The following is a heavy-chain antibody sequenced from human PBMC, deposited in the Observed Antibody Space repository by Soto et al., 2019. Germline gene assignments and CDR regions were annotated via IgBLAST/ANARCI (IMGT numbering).Heavy chain of an antibody. CDR2: ISGSGGST. CDR1: GFTFSSYA. V-gene: IGHV3-23*01. D-gene: IGHD3-22*01. J-gene: IGHJ4*02. CDR3: AKDGRAPDYYDSSGYYNY. Sequence: GGSLRLSCAASGFTFSSYAMSWVRQAPGKGLEWVSAISGSGGSTYYADSVKGRFTISRDNSKNTLYLQMNSLRAEDTAVYYCAKDGRAPDYYDSSGYYNYWGQGTLVTVSS.